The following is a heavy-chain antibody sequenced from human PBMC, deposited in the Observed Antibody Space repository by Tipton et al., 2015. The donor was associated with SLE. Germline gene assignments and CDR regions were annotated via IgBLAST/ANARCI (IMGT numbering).Heavy chain of an antibody. V-gene: IGHV4-34*10. CDR2: AHNSGDV. CDR3: AKDFNYDNADFN. CDR1: GVSVSGYY. Sequence: TLSLTCHVSGVSVSGYYWSWIRRSPEKGLEWIGDAHNSGDVNHNPSLKSRVSMSVDKSKNQFSLKLSSVTVADTAVYYCAKDFNYDNADFNWGQGKLVIVSS. J-gene: IGHJ4*02. D-gene: IGHD4-17*01.